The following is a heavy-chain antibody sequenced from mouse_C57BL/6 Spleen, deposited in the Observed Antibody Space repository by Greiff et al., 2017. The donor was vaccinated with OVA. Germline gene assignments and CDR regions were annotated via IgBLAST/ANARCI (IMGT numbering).Heavy chain of an antibody. CDR3: ERGNAWFAY. Sequence: QVQLQQPGAELVKPGASVKMSCKASGYTFTSYWITWVKQRPGQGLEWIGDIYPGSGSTNYNEKFKSKATLTVDTSSRTAYMLLSSLTSEDATVYYCERGNAWFAYWGQGTLVTVSA. D-gene: IGHD2-1*01. CDR1: GYTFTSYW. CDR2: IYPGSGST. V-gene: IGHV1-55*01. J-gene: IGHJ3*01.